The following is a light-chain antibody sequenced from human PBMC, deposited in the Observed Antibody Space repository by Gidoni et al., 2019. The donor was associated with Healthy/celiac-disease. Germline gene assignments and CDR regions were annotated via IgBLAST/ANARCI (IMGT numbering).Light chain of an antibody. CDR3: QQYNSYSWT. CDR2: TAS. J-gene: IGKJ1*01. Sequence: DIQMTQSPSTLSASVGDRVTITCRASQSISSWLAWYQQKPGKAHKLLIYTASSLESGVPSRFSGSGSVTEFTLTISSLQHDDFATYYCQQYNSYSWTFXQXTKVEIK. CDR1: QSISSW. V-gene: IGKV1-5*03.